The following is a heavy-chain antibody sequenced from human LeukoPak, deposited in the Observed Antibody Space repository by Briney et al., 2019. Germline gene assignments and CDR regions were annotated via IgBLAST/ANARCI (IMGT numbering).Heavy chain of an antibody. CDR3: ARDSPLRVAGTFRY. J-gene: IGHJ4*02. CDR2: INAGNGNT. V-gene: IGHV1-3*01. CDR1: GYTFTSYA. Sequence: RASVKVSCKASGYTFTSYAMHWVRQAPGQRLEWMGWINAGNGNTKYSQKFQGRVTITRDTSASTAYMELSSLRSEDTAVYYCARDSPLRVAGTFRYWGQGTLVTVSS. D-gene: IGHD6-19*01.